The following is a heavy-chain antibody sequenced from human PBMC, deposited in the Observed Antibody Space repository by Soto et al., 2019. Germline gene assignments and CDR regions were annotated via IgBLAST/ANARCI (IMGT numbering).Heavy chain of an antibody. Sequence: KPSETLSLTCIVSGECISSSSYYWGWIRQPPGKGLEWIGSIYYSGRTYYNPSFKSRFTISIDTSKNQFSLKLSSVTATDTAVYYCARQRTTVVTQAYFDHWGQGALVTVSS. V-gene: IGHV4-39*01. CDR3: ARQRTTVVTQAYFDH. J-gene: IGHJ4*02. D-gene: IGHD2-21*02. CDR1: GECISSSSYY. CDR2: IYYSGRT.